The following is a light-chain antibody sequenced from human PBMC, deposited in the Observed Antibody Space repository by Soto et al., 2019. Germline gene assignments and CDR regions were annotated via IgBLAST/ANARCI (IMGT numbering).Light chain of an antibody. CDR1: QTVNSR. V-gene: IGKV3-15*01. Sequence: EIVLTQSPGTLSLSPGERATLSCRASQTVNSRLAWYQHKPGQAPRLLISGASTGATGIPPRFRGSGSGTEFTLTVDTLQSEDIAIYYCQQYYHWPVTFGGGTKVEIK. CDR3: QQYYHWPVT. CDR2: GAS. J-gene: IGKJ4*01.